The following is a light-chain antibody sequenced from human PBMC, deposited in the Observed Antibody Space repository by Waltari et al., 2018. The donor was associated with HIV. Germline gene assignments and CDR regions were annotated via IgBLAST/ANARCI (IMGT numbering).Light chain of an antibody. CDR3: AAWDGGIRAWV. V-gene: IGLV1-47*01. J-gene: IGLJ3*02. CDR2: KDD. Sequence: QSALTQPPSASGTPGQRVTISCSGSSPHLGKTYVYWYKQLPGAAPKLIMYKDDQRPSGVPDRFSGSQSGITASLAITGLRSEDEGDYYCAAWDGGIRAWVFGGGTKVTVL. CDR1: SPHLGKTY.